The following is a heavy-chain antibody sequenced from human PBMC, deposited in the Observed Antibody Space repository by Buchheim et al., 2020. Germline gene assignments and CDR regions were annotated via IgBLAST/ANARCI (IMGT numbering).Heavy chain of an antibody. CDR1: GGSFSGYY. V-gene: IGHV4-34*01. CDR2: INHSGST. CDR3: ARKQVFDWLFPTPRGWGMDF. J-gene: IGHJ6*02. Sequence: QVQLQQWGAGLLKPSETLSLTCAVYGGSFSGYYWSWIRQPPGKGLEWIGEINHSGSTNYNPSLKSRVTISVDTSKNQFSLKLSSVPAAGTAVYYCARKQVFDWLFPTPRGWGMDFWGQGT. D-gene: IGHD3-9*01.